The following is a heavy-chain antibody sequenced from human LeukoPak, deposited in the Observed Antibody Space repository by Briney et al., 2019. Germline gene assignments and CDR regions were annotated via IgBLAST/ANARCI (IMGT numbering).Heavy chain of an antibody. D-gene: IGHD3/OR15-3a*01. Sequence: GASVKVSCKASGYTFVTYGISWVRQAPGQGLEWMGWVNPHTGDTKNAQKFHDRVTMTADPFTDTAYMELRSLRSDDTAVYYCARDDFDFDYWGQGTLVTVS. CDR3: ARDDFDFDY. CDR2: VNPHTGDT. V-gene: IGHV1-18*01. CDR1: GYTFVTYG. J-gene: IGHJ4*02.